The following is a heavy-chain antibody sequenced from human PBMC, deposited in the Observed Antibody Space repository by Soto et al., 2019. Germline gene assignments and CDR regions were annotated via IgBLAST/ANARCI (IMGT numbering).Heavy chain of an antibody. CDR1: GFTFSNYE. J-gene: IGHJ4*02. D-gene: IGHD3-22*01. CDR2: ISYTGSTI. V-gene: IGHV3-48*03. Sequence: GGSLRLSCAASGFTFSNYEMNWVRQTPGKGLEWVSYISYTGSTIYYADSVRGRFTISRDNSKNSLYLQMNSLRAEDTAVYYCARGPRIYYDRSGLHYWGQGTLVTVSS. CDR3: ARGPRIYYDRSGLHY.